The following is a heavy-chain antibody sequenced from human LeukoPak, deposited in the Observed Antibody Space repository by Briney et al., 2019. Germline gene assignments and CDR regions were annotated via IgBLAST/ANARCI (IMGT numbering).Heavy chain of an antibody. CDR1: GGTFSSYA. Sequence: GSSVKVSCKASGGTFSSYAISWVRQAPGQGLEWMGGIIPIFGTANYAQKFQGRVTITADKSTSTAYMKLSSVTAADTAVYHCARGGNYDYVWGSYPGNWFDPWGQGTLVTVSS. J-gene: IGHJ5*02. D-gene: IGHD3-16*02. CDR3: ARGGNYDYVWGSYPGNWFDP. V-gene: IGHV1-69*06. CDR2: IIPIFGTA.